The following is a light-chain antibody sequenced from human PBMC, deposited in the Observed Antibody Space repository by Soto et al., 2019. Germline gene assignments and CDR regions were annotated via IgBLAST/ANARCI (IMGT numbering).Light chain of an antibody. V-gene: IGLV1-44*01. J-gene: IGLJ1*01. CDR2: SNS. CDR3: SSYTTSSTRV. CDR1: NSNIGSNT. Sequence: QSVLIQPPSASGTPGQRVTISCSGSNSNIGSNTANWYQQLPGTAPKLLIHSNSQRPSGVPDRFSGSKSGTSASLAISGLQSEDEADYYCSSYTTSSTRVFGTGTKLTVL.